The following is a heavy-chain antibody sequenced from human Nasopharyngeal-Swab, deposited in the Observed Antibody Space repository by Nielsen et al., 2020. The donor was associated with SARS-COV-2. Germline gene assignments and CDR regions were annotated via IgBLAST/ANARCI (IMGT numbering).Heavy chain of an antibody. Sequence: SETLSLTCAVYGESFSGHYWTWIRQLPGKGLEWIGEISHSGSTTYNSSLKSRLAMSVDTSKNQFSLKLNSVTAADTAVYYCARITPSTHNLDYWGQGILVTVSS. J-gene: IGHJ4*02. D-gene: IGHD5/OR15-5a*01. CDR1: GESFSGHY. CDR3: ARITPSTHNLDY. CDR2: ISHSGST. V-gene: IGHV4-34*01.